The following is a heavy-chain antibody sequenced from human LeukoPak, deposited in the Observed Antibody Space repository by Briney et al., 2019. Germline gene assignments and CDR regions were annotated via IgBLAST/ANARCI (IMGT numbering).Heavy chain of an antibody. J-gene: IGHJ4*02. CDR1: AFTFSTHA. CDR3: AKGHLGSGVS. Sequence: GGSLRLSCVASAFTFSTHAMSWVRQAPGKGLEWVSTISAGGGSTYYADSVKGRFTISRDNSKYTLHLQMNSLRAEDTVVYYCAKGHLGSGVSWGQGTLVTVSS. CDR2: ISAGGGST. V-gene: IGHV3-23*01. D-gene: IGHD2-8*01.